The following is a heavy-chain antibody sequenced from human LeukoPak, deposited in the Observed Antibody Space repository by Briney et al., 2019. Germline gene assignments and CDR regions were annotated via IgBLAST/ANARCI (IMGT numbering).Heavy chain of an antibody. V-gene: IGHV3-15*01. D-gene: IGHD3-9*01. Sequence: GGSLRLSCAASGFTVSSNYMSWVRQAPGKGLEWVGRIKSKTDGGTTDYAAPVKGRFTISRDDSKNTLYLQMNSLKTEDTAVYYCTTNLYYDILTGPGYFQHWGQGTLVTVSS. J-gene: IGHJ1*01. CDR3: TTNLYYDILTGPGYFQH. CDR1: GFTVSSNY. CDR2: IKSKTDGGTT.